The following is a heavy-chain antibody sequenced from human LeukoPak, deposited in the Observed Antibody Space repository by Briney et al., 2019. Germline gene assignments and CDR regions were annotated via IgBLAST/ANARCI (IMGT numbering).Heavy chain of an antibody. Sequence: GGSLRLSCAASGFTFSNAWMSWVRQAPGKGLEWVGSIKSKTDGGTTDYAAPVKGRFTISRDDSKNTLYLQMNSLKTEDTAVYYCTTDSLRYFDWLGAFDTWGQGTMVTVSS. D-gene: IGHD3-9*01. CDR3: TTDSLRYFDWLGAFDT. V-gene: IGHV3-15*01. J-gene: IGHJ3*02. CDR1: GFTFSNAW. CDR2: IKSKTDGGTT.